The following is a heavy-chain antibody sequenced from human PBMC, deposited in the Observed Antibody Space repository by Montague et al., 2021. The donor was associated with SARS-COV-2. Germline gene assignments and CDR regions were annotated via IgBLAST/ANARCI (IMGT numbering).Heavy chain of an antibody. J-gene: IGHJ3*02. D-gene: IGHD1-26*01. V-gene: IGHV3-9*01. CDR2: ISWNSGSI. CDR1: GFTFDDYA. CDR3: AKVARGREDAFDI. Sequence: SLRLSCAASGFTFDDYAMYWVRQAPGKGLEWVSGISWNSGSIGYADSVKGRFTISRDNAKNSLYLQMNSLRAEDTALYYCAKVARGREDAFDIWGQGTMVTVSS.